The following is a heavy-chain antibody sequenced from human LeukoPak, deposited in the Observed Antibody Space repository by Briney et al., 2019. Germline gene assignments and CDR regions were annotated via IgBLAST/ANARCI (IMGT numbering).Heavy chain of an antibody. CDR1: RXSIRTYY. D-gene: IGHD4-17*01. Sequence: SETLSLTCTVSRXSIRTYYWSWIRQSPGKGLEWIGYIYDSGTTKYNPSLKSRVTISVDTSKNQFSLKLSSVTAADTAVYYCARHSAVTTFIFDYWGQGTLVTVSS. V-gene: IGHV4-59*08. CDR3: ARHSAVTTFIFDY. J-gene: IGHJ4*02. CDR2: IYDSGTT.